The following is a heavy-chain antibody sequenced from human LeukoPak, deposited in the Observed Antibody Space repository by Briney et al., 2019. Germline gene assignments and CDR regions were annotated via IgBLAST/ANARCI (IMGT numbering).Heavy chain of an antibody. CDR3: AAGGRGWELMRDY. CDR1: GFTFTSSA. J-gene: IGHJ4*02. V-gene: IGHV1-58*01. Sequence: SVKVSCKASGFTFTSSAVQWVRQARGQRLEWIGWIVVGSGNTNYAQKFQERVTITRDMSTSTAYMELGSLRSEDTAVYYCAAGGRGWELMRDYWGQGTLVTVSS. CDR2: IVVGSGNT. D-gene: IGHD1-26*01.